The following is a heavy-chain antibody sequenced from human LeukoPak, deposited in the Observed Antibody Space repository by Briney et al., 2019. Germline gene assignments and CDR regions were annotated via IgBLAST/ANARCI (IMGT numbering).Heavy chain of an antibody. J-gene: IGHJ6*03. Sequence: RASVKVSCKASGYTFSDFGISWVRQAPGQGLEWVGGIIPIFGTPNYAQTFQGRVTITADESTRTAYMELSSLRLDDTAIYYCARGNHDGEYVVSGYYFYMDVWGKGTTVTVSS. CDR3: ARGNHDGEYVVSGYYFYMDV. V-gene: IGHV1-69*13. CDR2: IIPIFGTP. D-gene: IGHD4-17*01. CDR1: GYTFSDFG.